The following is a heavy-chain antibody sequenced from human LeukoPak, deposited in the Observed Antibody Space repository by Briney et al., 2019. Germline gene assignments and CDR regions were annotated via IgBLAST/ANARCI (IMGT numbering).Heavy chain of an antibody. CDR3: ASRTVATRGRDAFDI. Sequence: SETLSLTCTVSGGSISSYYWSWIRQPPGKGLEWIGYIYYSGSTNYNPSLKSRVTISVDTSKNQFSLKLSSVTAADTAAYYCASRTVATRGRDAFDIWGQGTMVTVSS. CDR2: IYYSGST. D-gene: IGHD5-12*01. CDR1: GGSISSYY. J-gene: IGHJ3*02. V-gene: IGHV4-59*08.